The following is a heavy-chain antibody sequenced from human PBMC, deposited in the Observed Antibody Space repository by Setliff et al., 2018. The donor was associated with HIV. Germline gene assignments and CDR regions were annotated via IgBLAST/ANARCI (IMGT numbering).Heavy chain of an antibody. J-gene: IGHJ4*02. CDR2: ISPYTSYT. CDR1: GYMFTTVD. V-gene: IGHV1-18*01. CDR3: ARVVGSPVTMVPPVY. D-gene: IGHD4-17*01. Sequence: ASVKVSCKTSGYMFTTVDITWVRQAPGNGLEWVGWISPYTSYTKSADKFQDRVTRTTDVSTSTAYLELKNLTSDDTAMYYCARVVGSPVTMVPPVYWGQVTLVTVSS.